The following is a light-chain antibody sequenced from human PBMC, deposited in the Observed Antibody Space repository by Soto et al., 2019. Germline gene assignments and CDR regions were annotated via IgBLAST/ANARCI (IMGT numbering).Light chain of an antibody. CDR2: EVN. Sequence: SALTQPASVSGSPGQSITISCTGTSSDVGSYNLVSWYQQHPGKAPKVMIYEVNKRPSGVPDRFSGSKSGNTASLTVSGLQAEDEADYYCSSYAGSSNVFGTGTKVTVL. CDR3: SSYAGSSNV. CDR1: SSDVGSYNL. J-gene: IGLJ1*01. V-gene: IGLV2-14*02.